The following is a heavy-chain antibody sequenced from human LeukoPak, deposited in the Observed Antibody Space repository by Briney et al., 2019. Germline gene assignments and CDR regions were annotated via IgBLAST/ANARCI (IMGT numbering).Heavy chain of an antibody. CDR1: GFTFSSYG. CDR3: AKDPGGYSGYDHPIDY. V-gene: IGHV3-30*18. CDR2: ISYDGSNK. J-gene: IGHJ4*02. Sequence: GRSLRLSCAAPGFTFSSYGMHWVRQAPGKGLEWVAVISYDGSNKYYADSVKGRFTISRDNSKNTLYLQMNSLRAEDTAVYYCAKDPGGYSGYDHPIDYWGQGTLVTVSS. D-gene: IGHD5-12*01.